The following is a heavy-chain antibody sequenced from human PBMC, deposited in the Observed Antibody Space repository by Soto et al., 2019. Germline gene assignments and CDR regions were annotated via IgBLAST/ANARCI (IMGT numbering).Heavy chain of an antibody. Sequence: GGSLRLSCAASGFTFSDYYMSWIRQAPGKGLEWVSRIKSDGDSTSYADSVSGRFTISRDDAKNTVYLQMNSLRAEDQAVYYCARMRRGLGGLDYWGQGIQVTVSS. CDR2: IKSDGDST. CDR1: GFTFSDYY. J-gene: IGHJ4*02. CDR3: ARMRRGLGGLDY. D-gene: IGHD3-10*01. V-gene: IGHV3-74*01.